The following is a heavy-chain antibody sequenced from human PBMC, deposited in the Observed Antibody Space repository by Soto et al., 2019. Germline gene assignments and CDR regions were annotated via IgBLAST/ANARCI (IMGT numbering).Heavy chain of an antibody. CDR1: VFTFSFYW. Sequence: GGSLRLSCASSVFTFSFYWMSCVRHSPGKWLEWLGTIKLDASEKKYVDSVKGRFTMSRDNAKNSLYLQMDSLRAEDTAVYYCVRDSGYDSGASVNHYLEFWGRGTLVNVSS. V-gene: IGHV3-7*01. D-gene: IGHD3-10*01. CDR3: VRDSGYDSGASVNHYLEF. CDR2: IKLDASEK. J-gene: IGHJ4*01.